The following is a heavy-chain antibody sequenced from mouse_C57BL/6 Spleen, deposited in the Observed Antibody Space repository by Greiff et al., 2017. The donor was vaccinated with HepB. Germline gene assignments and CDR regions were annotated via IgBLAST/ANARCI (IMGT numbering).Heavy chain of an antibody. Sequence: VQLQQPGAELVRPGSSVKLSCKASGYTFTSYWMHWVKQRPIQGLEWIGNIDPSDSETHYNQKFKDKATLTVDKSSSTAYMQLSSLTSEDSAVYYGAKLLRYPYAMDYWGQGTSASVSS. V-gene: IGHV1-52*01. J-gene: IGHJ4*01. CDR2: IDPSDSET. CDR3: AKLLRYPYAMDY. D-gene: IGHD1-1*01. CDR1: GYTFTSYW.